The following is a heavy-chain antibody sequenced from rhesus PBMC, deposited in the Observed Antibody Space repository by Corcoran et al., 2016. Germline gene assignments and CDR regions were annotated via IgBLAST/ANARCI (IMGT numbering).Heavy chain of an antibody. CDR1: GGSISSSS. Sequence: QLQLQESGPGLVKPSEPLSVTCAVSGGSISSSSWSWIRQAPGKGLECMGYIYGSGSSTNHNPALKSRVTLSVDTSKNQLSLKLSAVTAADTAVYYCASLDSGDDAFDVWGQGLRVTVSS. D-gene: IGHD2-33*01. CDR2: IYGSGSST. V-gene: IGHV4-169*02. CDR3: ASLDSGDDAFDV. J-gene: IGHJ3*01.